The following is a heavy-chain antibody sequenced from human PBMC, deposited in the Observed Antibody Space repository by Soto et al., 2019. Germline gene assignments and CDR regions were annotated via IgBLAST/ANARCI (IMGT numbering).Heavy chain of an antibody. Sequence: SCAASGFTFSSYAMSWVRQAPGKGLEWVSAISGSGGSTYYADSVKGRFTISRDNSKNTLYLQMNSLRAEDTAVYYCAKPPDYCSSTSCPSYYFDYWGQGTLVTVSS. CDR3: AKPPDYCSSTSCPSYYFDY. J-gene: IGHJ4*02. D-gene: IGHD2-2*01. V-gene: IGHV3-23*01. CDR2: ISGSGGST. CDR1: GFTFSSYA.